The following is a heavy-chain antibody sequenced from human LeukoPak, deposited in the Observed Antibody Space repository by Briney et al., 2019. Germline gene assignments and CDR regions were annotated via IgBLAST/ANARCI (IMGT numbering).Heavy chain of an antibody. V-gene: IGHV4-38-2*01. Sequence: PSETLSLTCVVSGYSISSGYYWGRIRQPPGKGLEWIGSIYHSGSTYYNPSLKSRVTISVDTSKNQISLKLSSVTAADTAVYYCARNANRGSTFDYWGQGTLVTVSS. CDR2: IYHSGST. J-gene: IGHJ4*02. D-gene: IGHD1-26*01. CDR1: GYSISSGYY. CDR3: ARNANRGSTFDY.